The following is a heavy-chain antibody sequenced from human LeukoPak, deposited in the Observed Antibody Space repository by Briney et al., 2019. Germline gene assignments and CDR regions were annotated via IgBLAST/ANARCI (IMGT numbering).Heavy chain of an antibody. D-gene: IGHD3-22*01. CDR1: GASISSSSYY. J-gene: IGHJ4*02. CDR2: IYYSGST. Sequence: SETLSLTCTVSGASISSSSYYWGWIRQPPGKGLEWIGSIYYSGSTHYNPSLKSRVTISIDTSKNQFSLKLSSVTAADTAVYYCARVLSSSGYYAPFDYWGQGTLVTVSS. V-gene: IGHV4-39*07. CDR3: ARVLSSSGYYAPFDY.